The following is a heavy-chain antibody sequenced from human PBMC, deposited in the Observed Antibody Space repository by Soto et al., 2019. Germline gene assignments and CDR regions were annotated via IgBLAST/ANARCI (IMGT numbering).Heavy chain of an antibody. CDR1: VGSLTNNAFY. V-gene: IGHV4-39*01. CDR2: ILYSGYT. Sequence: SETLSLTCSVSVGSLTNNAFYWGWIRQPPGQGLEWIGSILYSGYTYYNPSLRSRVTISVDSSKNQFSLKLISVTAADTAVYFCARHHHYDWGNLRWALDSWGQGTLVTVSS. J-gene: IGHJ4*02. D-gene: IGHD3-16*01. CDR3: ARHHHYDWGNLRWALDS.